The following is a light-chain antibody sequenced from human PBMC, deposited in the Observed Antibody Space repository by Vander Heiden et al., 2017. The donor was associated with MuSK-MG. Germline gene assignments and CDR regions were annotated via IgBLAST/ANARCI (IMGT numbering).Light chain of an antibody. V-gene: IGLV2-23*01. CDR2: EGT. CDR1: RDDIGNYNL. Sequence: ALTQPASVSGSPGQSITISCIGTRDDIGNYNLVSWYQQHPGKAPKLMIYEGTKRPSGVSSRFSGSKSGNTASLTLSGLQAEDESDYYCCSYAGSGLIFGGGTKVTVL. J-gene: IGLJ2*01. CDR3: CSYAGSGLI.